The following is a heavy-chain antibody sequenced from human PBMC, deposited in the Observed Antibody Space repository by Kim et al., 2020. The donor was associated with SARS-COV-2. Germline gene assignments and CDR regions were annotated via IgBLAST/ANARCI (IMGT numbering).Heavy chain of an antibody. J-gene: IGHJ4*02. Sequence: ASVKVSCKASGYTFTSHDINWVRQATGQGLEWMGWMNPNSGNTGYAQKFQGRVTMARNTSISTAYMELSSLRSEDTAVYYCARRVGGCSGGTCYWVDYWAREPWSPSPQ. CDR3: ARRVGGCSGGTCYWVDY. CDR1: GYTFTSHD. V-gene: IGHV1-8*01. CDR2: MNPNSGNT. D-gene: IGHD2-15*01.